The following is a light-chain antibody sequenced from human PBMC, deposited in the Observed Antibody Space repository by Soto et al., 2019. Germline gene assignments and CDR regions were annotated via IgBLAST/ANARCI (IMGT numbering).Light chain of an antibody. J-gene: IGKJ1*01. Sequence: DIQMTQSPSSLSASVGDRVTITCRASQGIRKDLGWYQQKPGKAPKRLIYAASSLQSGVPSRFSGSGSGTEFTLTISCLHPEDFATYYCLQHNSYPGTFGQGTKVEIK. CDR3: LQHNSYPGT. V-gene: IGKV1-17*01. CDR1: QGIRKD. CDR2: AAS.